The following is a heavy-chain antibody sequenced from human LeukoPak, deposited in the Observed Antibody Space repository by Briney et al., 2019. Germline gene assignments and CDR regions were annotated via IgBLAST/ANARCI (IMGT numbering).Heavy chain of an antibody. CDR3: ARDGIDCSGGSCYESLGYFDY. Sequence: RASVKVSCKASGYTFTGYYMHWVRQAPGQGLEWMGWINPNSGGTNYAQKFQGRVTMTRDTSISTAYMELSRLRSDDTAVYYCARDGIDCSGGSCYESLGYFDYWGQGTLVTVSS. CDR2: INPNSGGT. J-gene: IGHJ4*02. V-gene: IGHV1-2*02. CDR1: GYTFTGYY. D-gene: IGHD2-15*01.